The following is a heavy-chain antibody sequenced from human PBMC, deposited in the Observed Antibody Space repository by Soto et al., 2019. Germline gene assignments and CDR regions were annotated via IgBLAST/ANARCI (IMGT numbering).Heavy chain of an antibody. D-gene: IGHD3-3*01. CDR2: IYSGGST. Sequence: GGSLRLSCAASGFTVSSNYMSWVRQAPGKGLEWVSVIYSGGSTYYADSVKGRFTISRDNSKNTLYLQMNSLRAEDTAVYYCARETDFYDFWSGPKGYYYMDVWGKGTTVTVSS. CDR1: GFTVSSNY. V-gene: IGHV3-66*01. CDR3: ARETDFYDFWSGPKGYYYMDV. J-gene: IGHJ6*03.